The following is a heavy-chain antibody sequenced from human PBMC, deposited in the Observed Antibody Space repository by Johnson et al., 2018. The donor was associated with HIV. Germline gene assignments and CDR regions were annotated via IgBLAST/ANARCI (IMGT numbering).Heavy chain of an antibody. J-gene: IGHJ3*01. D-gene: IGHD6-13*01. CDR3: ARDGESQQLPLGDAFDV. Sequence: VHLVESGGGVVRPGGSLRLSCAASGFTFDDYGMSWVRQAPGKGLEWVSGINWNGGSTGYADSVKGRFTISRDNSKNTLYLQMNSLRAEDTAVYYCARDGESQQLPLGDAFDVWGQGTMVTVSS. CDR2: INWNGGST. V-gene: IGHV3-20*04. CDR1: GFTFDDYG.